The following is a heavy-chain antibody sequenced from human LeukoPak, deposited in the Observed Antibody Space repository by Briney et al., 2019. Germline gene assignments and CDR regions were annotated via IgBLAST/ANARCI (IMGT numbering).Heavy chain of an antibody. V-gene: IGHV3-23*01. CDR3: AKDWATLVRGADY. CDR2: ISGGAIST. CDR1: GFTFINYA. J-gene: IGHJ4*02. D-gene: IGHD3-10*01. Sequence: GSLRLSCAASGFTFINYAMSWVRQAPEKGLEWVSGISGGAISTYYAGSVKGRFTISRDNSKNTLYLQMNSLRAEDTAIYYCAKDWATLVRGADYWGQGTLVTVSS.